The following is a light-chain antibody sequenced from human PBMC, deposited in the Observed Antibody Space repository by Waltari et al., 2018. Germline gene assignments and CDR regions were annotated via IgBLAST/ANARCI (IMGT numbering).Light chain of an antibody. V-gene: IGKV1-12*01. CDR1: QGINDF. CDR2: DTS. J-gene: IGKJ4*01. CDR3: QQADSFPLS. Sequence: DIQMTQSPSFVSASVGDRVTITCRASQGINDFLAWYQQKAGKAPKLLIYDTSSLQSGVTSRFSGSGSGTDFTLSISSLQPEDSATYFCQQADSFPLSFGGGTKVEIK.